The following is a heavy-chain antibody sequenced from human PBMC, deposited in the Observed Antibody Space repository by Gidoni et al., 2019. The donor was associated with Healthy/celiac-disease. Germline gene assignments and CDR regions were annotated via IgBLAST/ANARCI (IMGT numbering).Heavy chain of an antibody. D-gene: IGHD6-13*01. CDR2: MSGSGGST. J-gene: IGHJ4*02. CDR1: GFPFSSYA. V-gene: IGHV3-23*01. Sequence: EVQLLESGGGLVQPGGSLRLSCAASGFPFSSYAMSWVRQDPGKGLEVVSAMSGSGGSTYYADSVKGRFTISRDNSKNTLYLQMNSLRAEDTAVYYCAKGRSSSWHLLDYWGQGTLVTVSS. CDR3: AKGRSSSWHLLDY.